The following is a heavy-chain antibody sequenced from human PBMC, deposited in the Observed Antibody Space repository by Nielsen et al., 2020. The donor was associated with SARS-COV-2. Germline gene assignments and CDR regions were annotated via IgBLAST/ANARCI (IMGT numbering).Heavy chain of an antibody. V-gene: IGHV1-18*04. D-gene: IGHD5-18*01. Sequence: ASVKVSCKASGYTFTSNDITWVRQAPGQGLEWMGRISPSNANTKYAQRFQGRLTMTTDTSTRTAYMELRSLTSDDTAMYYCAREGDTYGVRNFDYWGQGIMVSVSS. CDR2: ISPSNANT. CDR1: GYTFTSND. CDR3: AREGDTYGVRNFDY. J-gene: IGHJ4*02.